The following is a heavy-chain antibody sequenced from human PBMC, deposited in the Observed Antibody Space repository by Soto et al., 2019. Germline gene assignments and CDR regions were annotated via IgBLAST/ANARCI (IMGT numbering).Heavy chain of an antibody. Sequence: SETLSLTCTVSGGSIISSSYYFFCIRQPPWNGLEWIGSIYYSGSTYYNPSLKSRVTISVDTSKNQFSLKLSSVTAADTAVYYCARHVRRSSSWYSGGNNYGMDVWGQGTTVTVS. CDR1: GGSIISSSYY. V-gene: IGHV4-39*01. CDR2: IYYSGST. CDR3: ARHVRRSSSWYSGGNNYGMDV. D-gene: IGHD6-13*01. J-gene: IGHJ6*02.